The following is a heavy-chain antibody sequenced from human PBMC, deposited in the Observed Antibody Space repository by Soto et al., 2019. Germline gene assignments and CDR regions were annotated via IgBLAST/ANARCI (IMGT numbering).Heavy chain of an antibody. CDR1: GFTFSNYG. V-gene: IGHV3-30*18. D-gene: IGHD2-21*01. CDR3: AKVAPSISILWGFDH. Sequence: QLVESGGDVVQPGRSLRLSCAASGFTFSNYGIHWVRQAPGKGLEWVAVISHDGNKEYYADSVKGRFTVSRDNSKKSVELQMNSLRAEDTAMCYCAKVAPSISILWGFDHWGAGTLVTVSS. J-gene: IGHJ4*01. CDR2: ISHDGNKE.